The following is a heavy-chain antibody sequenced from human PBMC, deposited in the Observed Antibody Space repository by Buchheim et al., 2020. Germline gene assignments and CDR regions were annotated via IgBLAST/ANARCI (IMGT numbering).Heavy chain of an antibody. J-gene: IGHJ5*02. CDR3: ARGNNTYTDFWSAYPVPWFDP. V-gene: IGHV3-21*01. CDR1: GFTFSSYS. D-gene: IGHD3-3*01. CDR2: ISSSSSYI. Sequence: EVQLVESGGGLVKPGGSLRLSCAASGFTFSSYSMNWVRQAPGKGLEWVSCISSSSSYIYYADSVKGRFTISRDNAKNSLFLQMNSLRAEDTAVYYCARGNNTYTDFWSAYPVPWFDPWGQGTL.